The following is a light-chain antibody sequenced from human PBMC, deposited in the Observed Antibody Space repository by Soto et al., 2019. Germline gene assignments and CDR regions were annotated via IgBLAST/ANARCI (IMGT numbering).Light chain of an antibody. Sequence: EIVLTQSPGTLSLSPEERATLSCRASQSVSSSYLAWYQQKPGQAPRLFIYGASTRATGIPDRFSGSGSGTDFNLTICRLEPDYLTVYQWQQYGTSPRTFGQGTK. CDR2: GAS. J-gene: IGKJ1*01. V-gene: IGKV3-20*01. CDR3: QQYGTSPRT. CDR1: QSVSSSY.